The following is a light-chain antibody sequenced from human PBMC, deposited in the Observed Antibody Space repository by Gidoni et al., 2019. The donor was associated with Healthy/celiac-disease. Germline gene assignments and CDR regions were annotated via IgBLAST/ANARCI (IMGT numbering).Light chain of an antibody. J-gene: IGLJ2*01. CDR3: NSRDSSGNHLGV. Sequence: LGQTVRITCQGDSLRSYYASWYQQKPGQAPVLVIYGKNNRPSGIPDRFSGSSSGNTASLTIPGAQAEDEADYYCNSRDSSGNHLGVFGGGTKLTVL. CDR1: SLRSYY. CDR2: GKN. V-gene: IGLV3-19*01.